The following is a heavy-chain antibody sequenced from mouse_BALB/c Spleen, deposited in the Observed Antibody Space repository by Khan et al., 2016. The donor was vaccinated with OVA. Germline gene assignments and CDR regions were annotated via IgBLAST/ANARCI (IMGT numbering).Heavy chain of an antibody. J-gene: IGHJ4*01. V-gene: IGHV9-3-1*01. D-gene: IGHD3-1*01. CDR1: GYTFTKNG. CDR2: INTYTGEP. CDR3: ERVGLAGTMNS. Sequence: QVQLKQSGPELKKPGEPVKISCKASGYTFTKNGMNWAKQAPGKGLKWMGWINTYTGEPTYADDFKGRFAFSLETSASTTYLQINNLKNEDTAKYVCERVGLAGTMNSWGQGTSVTVSP.